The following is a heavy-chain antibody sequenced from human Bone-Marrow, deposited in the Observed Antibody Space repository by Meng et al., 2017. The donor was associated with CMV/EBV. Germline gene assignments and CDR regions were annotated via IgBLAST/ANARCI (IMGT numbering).Heavy chain of an antibody. CDR3: TRTWIDSFTPDFDY. V-gene: IGHV1-2*06. D-gene: IGHD2-2*03. J-gene: IGHJ4*02. CDR1: GYTFVGHY. Sequence: QVQLVQSGSEAKKPXASVTVSXXTSGYTFVGHYIHWVRQAPGQGLEWMGRINPKSAGTDYVEKFQGRVTMTRDTSNSIVYMELSRLTADDTAVYYCTRTWIDSFTPDFDYWGQGSLFNVSS. CDR2: INPKSAGT.